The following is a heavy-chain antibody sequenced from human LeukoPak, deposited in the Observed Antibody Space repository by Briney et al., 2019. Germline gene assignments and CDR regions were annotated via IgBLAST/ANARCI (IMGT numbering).Heavy chain of an antibody. CDR2: IYPGDSDT. Sequence: GESLKISCKGSGYSYTSYWIGWVRQMPGKGLEWMGIIYPGDSDTRYSPSFQGQVTISADKSISTAYLQWSSLKASDTAMYYCARQKRLTSGSHTYYFDYWGQGTLVTVSS. V-gene: IGHV5-51*01. CDR3: ARQKRLTSGSHTYYFDY. D-gene: IGHD1-26*01. CDR1: GYSYTSYW. J-gene: IGHJ4*02.